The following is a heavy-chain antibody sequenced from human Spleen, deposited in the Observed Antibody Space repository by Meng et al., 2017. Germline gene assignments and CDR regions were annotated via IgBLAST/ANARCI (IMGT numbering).Heavy chain of an antibody. Sequence: ASVKVSCKPSGYNFPDYYIHWVRQAPGQGLEWMGRINPKSGDTHYAQRSQGRVTMTGDTSISTAYMELSGLRSDDTAMYYCARDEDISAAGKLFGDYWGHGNQV. D-gene: IGHD6-13*01. CDR3: ARDEDISAAGKLFGDY. J-gene: IGHJ4*01. CDR2: INPKSGDT. CDR1: GYNFPDYY. V-gene: IGHV1-2*06.